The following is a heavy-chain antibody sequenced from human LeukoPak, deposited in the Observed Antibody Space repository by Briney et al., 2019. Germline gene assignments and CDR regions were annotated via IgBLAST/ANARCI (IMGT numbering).Heavy chain of an antibody. D-gene: IGHD3-16*02. Sequence: PSETLSLTCTVSGGSISSSSYYWGWIRQPPGKGLEWIGSIYYSGSTYYNPSLKSRVTISVDTSKNQFSLKLSSVTAADTAVYYCARDGMITFGGVIVPPSFDYWGQGTLVTVSS. V-gene: IGHV4-39*07. J-gene: IGHJ4*02. CDR3: ARDGMITFGGVIVPPSFDY. CDR1: GGSISSSSYY. CDR2: IYYSGST.